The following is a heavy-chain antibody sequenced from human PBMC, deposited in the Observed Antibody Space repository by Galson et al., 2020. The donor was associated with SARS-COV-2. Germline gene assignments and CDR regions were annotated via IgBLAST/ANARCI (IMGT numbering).Heavy chain of an antibody. CDR3: ARLSGHGYRWNPRYLEV. J-gene: IGHJ3*01. Sequence: ETSETLSLTCTVSGGSISSGDEYWTWIRQPPGKGLEWIGYIYYSGSTYYNPSLKSRVSISIDTSKSQFSLRLRSVTAADTAVYYCARLSGHGYRWNPRYLEVWGRGTLFTVSP. V-gene: IGHV4-30-4*01. CDR2: IYYSGST. CDR1: GGSISSGDEY. D-gene: IGHD5-12*01.